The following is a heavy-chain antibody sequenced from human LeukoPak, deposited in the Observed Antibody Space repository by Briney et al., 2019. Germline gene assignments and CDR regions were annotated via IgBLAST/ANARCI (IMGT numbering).Heavy chain of an antibody. D-gene: IGHD3-22*01. J-gene: IGHJ4*02. CDR3: TRLEGGSGYD. V-gene: IGHV3-73*01. CDR1: GFTFSGSA. Sequence: GGSLRLSCAASGFTFSGSAMHWVRQASGKGLEWVGRIKSKANGYATAYVASVKGRFTISRDDSKNTAYPQMSSLKTEDTAVYYCTRLEGGSGYDWGQGTLVTVSS. CDR2: IKSKANGYAT.